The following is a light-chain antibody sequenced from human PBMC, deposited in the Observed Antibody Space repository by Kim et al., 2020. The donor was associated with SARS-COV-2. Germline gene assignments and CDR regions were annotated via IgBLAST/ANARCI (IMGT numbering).Light chain of an antibody. V-gene: IGKV1-5*03. CDR2: QAS. J-gene: IGKJ1*01. CDR1: IGSW. Sequence: IGSWLAWYKQKPGKAPELLIFQASNLETGVPSRFSGGGSGTEFTLTISSLQPDDFATYYCQNYDSDSTFGQGTQVDIK. CDR3: QNYDSDST.